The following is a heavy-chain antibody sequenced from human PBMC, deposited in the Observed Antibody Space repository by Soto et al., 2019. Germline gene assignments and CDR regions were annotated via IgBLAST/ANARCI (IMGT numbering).Heavy chain of an antibody. CDR3: ASRRDAGIAARPEGFDY. CDR2: MNPNSGNT. Sequence: ASVKVSCKASGYTFTSYDINWVRQATGQGLEWMGWMNPNSGNTGYAQKFQGRVTMTRNTSISTAYMELSSLRSEDTAVYYCASRRDAGIAARPEGFDYWGQGTLVTVSS. D-gene: IGHD6-6*01. J-gene: IGHJ4*02. V-gene: IGHV1-8*01. CDR1: GYTFTSYD.